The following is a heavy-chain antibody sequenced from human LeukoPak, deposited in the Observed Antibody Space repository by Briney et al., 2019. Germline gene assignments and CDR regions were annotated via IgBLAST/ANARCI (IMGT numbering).Heavy chain of an antibody. CDR1: GYSFTSYW. V-gene: IGHV5-51*01. CDR2: IYPGDSDT. D-gene: IGHD2-2*01. J-gene: IGHJ3*02. Sequence: GESLKISCKGSGYSFTSYWIGWVRQMPGKGLEWMGIIYPGDSDTRYSPSFQGQVTISADKSISTAYLQWSSPKASDTAMYYCARNIVVVPAAMVPYAFDIWGQGTMVTVSS. CDR3: ARNIVVVPAAMVPYAFDI.